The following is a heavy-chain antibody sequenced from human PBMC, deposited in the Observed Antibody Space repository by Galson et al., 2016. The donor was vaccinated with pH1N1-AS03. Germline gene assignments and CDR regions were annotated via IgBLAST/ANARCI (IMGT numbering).Heavy chain of an antibody. CDR1: GFTLRNYW. CDR3: ARGILGDAVGLDS. V-gene: IGHV3-74*01. CDR2: INTDETKT. Sequence: SLRLSCAASGFTLRNYWMHWVRQAPGGGLVWVSRINTDETKTYYADSVEGRFAISRDIAKYTVYLQMNSLGPEDTAVYYCARGILGDAVGLDSWGQGTLVTVSS. J-gene: IGHJ4*02. D-gene: IGHD3-16*01.